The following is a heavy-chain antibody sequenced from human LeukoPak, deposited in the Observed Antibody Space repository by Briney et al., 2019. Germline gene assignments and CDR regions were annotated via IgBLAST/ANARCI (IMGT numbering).Heavy chain of an antibody. J-gene: IGHJ4*02. Sequence: GGSLRLSCAASGFTFSSYGMHWVRQAPGKGLEWVAVISYDGSNKYYADSVKGRLTISRDNSKNTLYLQMNSLRAEDTAVYYCAKADRYCSGGSCYSNRNDYWGQGTLVTVSS. D-gene: IGHD2-15*01. CDR3: AKADRYCSGGSCYSNRNDY. CDR1: GFTFSSYG. CDR2: ISYDGSNK. V-gene: IGHV3-30*18.